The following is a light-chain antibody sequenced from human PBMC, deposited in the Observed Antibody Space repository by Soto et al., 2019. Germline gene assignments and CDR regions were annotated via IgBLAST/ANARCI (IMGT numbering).Light chain of an antibody. CDR2: EVS. CDR3: NSQTTSGIRV. Sequence: QSALTQPASVSGSPGQSITISCNGTSTDVGDSNHVSWYQHHPGKAPKLIIYEVSYRPSGVSNRFSGSKSAYTASLTISGLQAEDEADYYCNSQTTSGIRVFGTGTKLTVL. J-gene: IGLJ1*01. CDR1: STDVGDSNH. V-gene: IGLV2-14*01.